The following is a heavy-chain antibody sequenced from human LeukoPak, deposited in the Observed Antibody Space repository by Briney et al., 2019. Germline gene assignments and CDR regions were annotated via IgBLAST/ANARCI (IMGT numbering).Heavy chain of an antibody. D-gene: IGHD3-10*02. J-gene: IGHJ4*02. V-gene: IGHV5-51*01. CDR1: GYSFTSNW. Sequence: GQSLKISCKRSGYSFTSNWIGWVRQIPGKGMEWMGIIYPGDSDTRYSPSFQGLVTISADKSISTAYLQWSSLKASDTAMYYCARSLFGSHFDYWGQGTLVTVSS. CDR3: ARSLFGSHFDY. CDR2: IYPGDSDT.